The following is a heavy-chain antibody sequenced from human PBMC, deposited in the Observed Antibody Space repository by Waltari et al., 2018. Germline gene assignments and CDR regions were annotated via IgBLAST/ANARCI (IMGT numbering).Heavy chain of an antibody. J-gene: IGHJ5*02. V-gene: IGHV4-34*01. CDR3: ARGGRGLRFEP. D-gene: IGHD3-16*01. CDR2: INHSGST. CDR1: GWSFSGLH. Sequence: QVQLQQWGAGLLTPSETLSLTCAVYGWSFSGLHWSCIRQPPVKGLEWIGEINHSGSTNYKPSLKSRVTISLDTSKNQFSLKLSSVTAADTAVYYCARGGRGLRFEPWGQGTLVTVSS.